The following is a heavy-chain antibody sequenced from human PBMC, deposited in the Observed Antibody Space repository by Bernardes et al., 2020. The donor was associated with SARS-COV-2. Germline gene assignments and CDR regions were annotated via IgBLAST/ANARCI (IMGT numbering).Heavy chain of an antibody. J-gene: IGHJ3*02. V-gene: IGHV3-15*01. CDR1: GFTFSNPW. D-gene: IGHD4-17*01. Sequence: GGSLRLSCAASGFTFSNPWMSWVRKPPGKGLEWFGLIKTKTDVGTNDYVAPVKARSTIPKDDSKNTLYLQMNSLKTEDTAVYYCTTVMVVVAGADDYGDYADGPAAFDIWGQGTMVTVSS. CDR2: IKTKTDVGTN. CDR3: TTVMVVVAGADDYGDYADGPAAFDI.